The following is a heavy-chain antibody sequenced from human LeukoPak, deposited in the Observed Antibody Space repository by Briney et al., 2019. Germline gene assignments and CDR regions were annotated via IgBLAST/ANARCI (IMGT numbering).Heavy chain of an antibody. CDR3: ARLPSVRFLERSSRFDP. CDR1: GGSFSGYY. Sequence: SETLSLTCAVYGGSFSGYYWSWIRQPPGKGLEWIGEINHSGSTNYNPSLKSRVTISVDTSKNQFSLKLSSVTAADTAVYYCARLPSVRFLERSSRFDPWGQGTLVTVSS. V-gene: IGHV4-34*01. D-gene: IGHD3-3*01. CDR2: INHSGST. J-gene: IGHJ5*02.